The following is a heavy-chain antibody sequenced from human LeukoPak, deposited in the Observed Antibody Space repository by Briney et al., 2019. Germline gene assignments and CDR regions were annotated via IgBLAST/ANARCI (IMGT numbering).Heavy chain of an antibody. CDR1: DTSISNNW. CDR2: IYHSGST. V-gene: IGHV4-4*02. J-gene: IGHJ3*02. Sequence: SETLSLTCDVSDTSISNNWWSWVRQSPGKGLEWIGEIYHSGSTNYNPSLKSRVTISVDKSKNQFSLKLSSVTAADTAVYYCARAEVREYDFWSGYYTGQAFDIWGQGTMVTVSS. CDR3: ARAEVREYDFWSGYYTGQAFDI. D-gene: IGHD3-3*01.